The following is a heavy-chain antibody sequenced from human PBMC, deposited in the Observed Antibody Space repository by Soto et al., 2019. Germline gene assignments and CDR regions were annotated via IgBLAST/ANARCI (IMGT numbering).Heavy chain of an antibody. D-gene: IGHD2-2*01. CDR2: INPNSGST. Sequence: ASVKVSCKASGYSVTSYYMHWVRQAPGQGLEWMGIINPNSGSTTYAQKFQGRVTMTRDTSTSTVYMELTSLTSGDTAVYYCARAGIAYCSSTTCYLYYYVMDVWGQGTTVTVSS. CDR3: ARAGIAYCSSTTCYLYYYVMDV. J-gene: IGHJ6*02. V-gene: IGHV1-46*01. CDR1: GYSVTSYY.